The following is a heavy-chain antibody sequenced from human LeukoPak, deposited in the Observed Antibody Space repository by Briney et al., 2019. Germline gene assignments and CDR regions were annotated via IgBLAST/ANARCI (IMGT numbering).Heavy chain of an antibody. Sequence: GGSLRLSCAASGFTFSSYWMSWVRQAPGKGLEWVANIKQDGSEKYYVDSVKGRFTISRDNSKNTLYLQMNSLRAEDTAVYYCARDRWGLYYFDYWGQGTLVTVSS. D-gene: IGHD1-26*01. V-gene: IGHV3-7*03. J-gene: IGHJ4*02. CDR2: IKQDGSEK. CDR3: ARDRWGLYYFDY. CDR1: GFTFSSYW.